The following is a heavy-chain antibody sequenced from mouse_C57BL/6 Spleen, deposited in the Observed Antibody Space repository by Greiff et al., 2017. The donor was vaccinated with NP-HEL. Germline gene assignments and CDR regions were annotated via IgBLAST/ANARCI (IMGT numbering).Heavy chain of an antibody. CDR3: AGGYYNFDY. Sequence: EVKLMESGPELVKPGASVKISCKASGYSFTGYYMNWVKQSPEKSLEWIGEINPSTGGTTYNQKFKAKATLTVDKSSSTAYMQLKSLTSEDSAVYYCAGGYYNFDYWGQGTTLTVSS. CDR2: INPSTGGT. D-gene: IGHD2-3*01. V-gene: IGHV1-42*01. J-gene: IGHJ2*01. CDR1: GYSFTGYY.